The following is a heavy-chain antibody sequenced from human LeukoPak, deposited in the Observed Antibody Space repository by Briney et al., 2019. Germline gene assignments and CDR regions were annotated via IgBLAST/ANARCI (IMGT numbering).Heavy chain of an antibody. J-gene: IGHJ4*02. CDR1: GFTFSTYG. CDR2: IWYDGSNK. CDR3: ARDDGSGTYGRGEFDY. Sequence: PGGSLRLSCVASGFTFSTYGMHWVRQAPGKGLEWVAVIWYDGSNKYYADSVKGRFTISRDNSKNTLYLQMNSLRAEDTAVYYCARDDGSGTYGRGEFDYWGQGTLVTASS. D-gene: IGHD3-10*01. V-gene: IGHV3-33*01.